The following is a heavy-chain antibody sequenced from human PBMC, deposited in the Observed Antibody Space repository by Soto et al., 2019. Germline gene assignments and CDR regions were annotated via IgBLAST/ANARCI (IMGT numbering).Heavy chain of an antibody. V-gene: IGHV3-74*01. CDR3: ATGSGWYSPDY. J-gene: IGHJ4*02. CDR1: GFTFSSNW. Sequence: EVQLVESGGGLVQPGGSLRLSCAASGFTFSSNWMHWLRQGPGKGLVWVSRIDNDGSSRDYADSVKGRFTISRDNAKDPLYLEMSSLRAEDTAVYYCATGSGWYSPDYWGEGTLVTVSS. D-gene: IGHD6-19*01. CDR2: IDNDGSSR.